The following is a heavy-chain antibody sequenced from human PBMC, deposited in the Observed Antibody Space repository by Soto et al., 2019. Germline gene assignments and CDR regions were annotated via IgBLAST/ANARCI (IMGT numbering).Heavy chain of an antibody. CDR3: ARHFWGSDYYYGMDV. CDR2: IYYNGST. Sequence: QLQLQESGPGLVKPSETLSLTCTVSGGSISSSSYYWGWIRQPPGKGLEWIGSIYYNGSTYYSPSLKGRVTISVDTSKNQFSLKLSSVTAADTAVYYCARHFWGSDYYYGMDVWGQGTTVTVSS. V-gene: IGHV4-39*01. D-gene: IGHD7-27*01. J-gene: IGHJ6*02. CDR1: GGSISSSSYY.